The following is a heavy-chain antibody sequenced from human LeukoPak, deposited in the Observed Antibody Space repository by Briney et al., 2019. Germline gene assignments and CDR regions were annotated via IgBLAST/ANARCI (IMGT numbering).Heavy chain of an antibody. V-gene: IGHV7-4-1*02. CDR1: GCTFTSYA. CDR3: ARGEDYYGSGSYYN. J-gene: IGHJ4*02. CDR2: INTNTGNP. D-gene: IGHD3-10*01. Sequence: ASVKVSCKASGCTFTSYAMNWVRQAPGQGLEWMGWINTNTGNPTYAQGFTGRFVFSLDTSVSTAYLQISSLKAEDTAVYYCARGEDYYGSGSYYNWGQGTLVTVSS.